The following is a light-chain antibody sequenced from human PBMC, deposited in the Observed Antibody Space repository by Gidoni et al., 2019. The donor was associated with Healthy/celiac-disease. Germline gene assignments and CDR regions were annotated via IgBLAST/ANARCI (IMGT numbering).Light chain of an antibody. Sequence: DIQMPPSPSPLSASVGDRVTITCRASQSISSCLAWYQRKPGKAPKLVIYDASSLESGVPSRFSGSGSGTEFTLNISSLQHDDFATYYCKQYNSYSWTFGQGTKVEIK. V-gene: IGKV1-5*01. CDR2: DAS. CDR3: KQYNSYSWT. CDR1: QSISSC. J-gene: IGKJ1*01.